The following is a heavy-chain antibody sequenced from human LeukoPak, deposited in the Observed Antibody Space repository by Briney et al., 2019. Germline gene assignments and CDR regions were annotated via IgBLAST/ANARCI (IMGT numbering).Heavy chain of an antibody. J-gene: IGHJ4*02. CDR3: AREPLVIYEPYYFDY. V-gene: IGHV3-7*01. D-gene: IGHD2/OR15-2a*01. CDR1: EFTFSSYW. CDR2: IKRDGSEK. Sequence: GGSLRLSCAASEFTFSSYWMSWVRQAPGKGLEWVANIKRDGSEKYYVDSVKGRFTISRDNAKTSLYLQMNSLRAEDAAVSYCAREPLVIYEPYYFDYWGQGVLVTVSS.